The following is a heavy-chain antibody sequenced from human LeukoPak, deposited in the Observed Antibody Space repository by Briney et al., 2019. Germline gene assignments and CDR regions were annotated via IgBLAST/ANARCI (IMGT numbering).Heavy chain of an antibody. Sequence: GASVTVSCKASGYTFTSYGISWVRQAPGQGLEWMGWISAYNGNTNYAQKLQGRVTMTTDTSTSTAYMELRSLRSDDTAVYYCARNIRWGYYYVSYFDYWGQGTLVTVSS. V-gene: IGHV1-18*01. D-gene: IGHD3-22*01. J-gene: IGHJ4*02. CDR1: GYTFTSYG. CDR2: ISAYNGNT. CDR3: ARNIRWGYYYVSYFDY.